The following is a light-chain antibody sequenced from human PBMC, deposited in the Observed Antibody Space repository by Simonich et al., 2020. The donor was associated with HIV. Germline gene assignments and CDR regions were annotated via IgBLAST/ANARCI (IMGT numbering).Light chain of an antibody. CDR2: DAS. Sequence: DIQMTQSPSSLSASVGNRVTITCQASQDIINNLNWYQQKPGKAPKLLIYDASNLETGVPSRFSGSGSGTDFTFTISSLQPEDIATYYCQQYDNLPFGGGTKVEIK. J-gene: IGKJ4*01. V-gene: IGKV1-33*01. CDR1: QDIINN. CDR3: QQYDNLP.